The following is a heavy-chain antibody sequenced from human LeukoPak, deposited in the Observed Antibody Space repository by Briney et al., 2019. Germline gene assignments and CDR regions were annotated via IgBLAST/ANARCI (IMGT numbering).Heavy chain of an antibody. Sequence: PGGSLRLSCAASGFTFSSYGMHWVRQAPGKGLEWVAVIWYDGSNKYYADSVKGRFTISRDNSKNTLYLQMNSLRAEDTAVYYCAREGSGSLADYYYGMDVWGQGTTVTVSS. CDR2: IWYDGSNK. V-gene: IGHV3-33*01. J-gene: IGHJ6*02. D-gene: IGHD6-19*01. CDR1: GFTFSSYG. CDR3: AREGSGSLADYYYGMDV.